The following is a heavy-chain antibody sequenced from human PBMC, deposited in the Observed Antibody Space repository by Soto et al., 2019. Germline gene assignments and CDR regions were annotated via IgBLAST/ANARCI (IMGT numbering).Heavy chain of an antibody. Sequence: EVQLAESGGGLAQPGGSLRLSCAASGFTLSGYAMDWVRQAPGKGLEYVSGISSNGVGTYYANSVQGRFTISRDNYKNTMHRPMVSLIPVDMAVDYCARRAPTDFYYKDVWGKGTTVTVSS. J-gene: IGHJ6*03. CDR3: ARRAPTDFYYKDV. D-gene: IGHD4-17*01. CDR2: ISSNGVGT. CDR1: GFTLSGYA. V-gene: IGHV3-64*01.